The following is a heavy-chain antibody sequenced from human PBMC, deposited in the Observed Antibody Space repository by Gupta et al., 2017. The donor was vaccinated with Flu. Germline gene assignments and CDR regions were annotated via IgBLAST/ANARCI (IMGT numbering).Heavy chain of an antibody. CDR3: ASAQRGGGNLGAFEM. D-gene: IGHD3-16*01. J-gene: IGHJ3*02. CDR1: FA. Sequence: FAVRWVRQVPGRGLEWMGGIITALTTKIYASQGQGRVTIFADESTSTVYMDLRRLKYAAKAIYYCASAQRGGGNLGAFEMWGQGTMVTASS. V-gene: IGHV1-69*01. CDR2: IITALTTK.